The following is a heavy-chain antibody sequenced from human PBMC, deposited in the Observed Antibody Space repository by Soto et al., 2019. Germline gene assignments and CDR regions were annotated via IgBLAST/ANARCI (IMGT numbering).Heavy chain of an antibody. J-gene: IGHJ6*02. CDR1: GLSLSTTGVG. D-gene: IGHD2-21*02. CDR3: VQSRCGGDCLQSYSSHSYYGLDV. CDR2: IYWDDDK. Sequence: QITLKESGPTLVKPTQTLTLTCTFSGLSLSTTGVGVGWIRQPPGKALEWLALIYWDDDKRYSPSLKSRLTITKVTSNNQVVLTMTNMDPVDTATYYCVQSRCGGDCLQSYSSHSYYGLDVWGQGTTVTVSS. V-gene: IGHV2-5*02.